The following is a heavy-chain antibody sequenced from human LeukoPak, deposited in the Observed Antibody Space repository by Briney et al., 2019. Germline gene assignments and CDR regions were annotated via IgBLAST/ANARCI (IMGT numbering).Heavy chain of an antibody. J-gene: IGHJ4*02. Sequence: SETLSLTCAVPGGSISSGGYSWSWIRQPPGKGLEWLGYIYHSGSTYYNPSLKSRVTISVDRSKNQFTLKLSSVTAADTAVYYCARNMVRGVISSLAFDYWGQGNLVTVSS. D-gene: IGHD3-10*01. CDR1: GGSISSGGYS. CDR2: IYHSGST. V-gene: IGHV4-30-2*01. CDR3: ARNMVRGVISSLAFDY.